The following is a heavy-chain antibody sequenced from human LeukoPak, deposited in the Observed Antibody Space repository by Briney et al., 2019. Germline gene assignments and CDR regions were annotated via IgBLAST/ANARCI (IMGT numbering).Heavy chain of an antibody. CDR1: GGSISNYY. Sequence: PSETLSLTCTVSGGSISNYYWSWIRQPPGKGLEWIGYIYYSGSTKYNPSLKSRVTISVDTSKNQFSLKLSSVTAADTAVYFCARGPYSYDSSGAFDIWGQGTMVTVSS. V-gene: IGHV4-59*08. CDR3: ARGPYSYDSSGAFDI. J-gene: IGHJ3*02. D-gene: IGHD3-22*01. CDR2: IYYSGST.